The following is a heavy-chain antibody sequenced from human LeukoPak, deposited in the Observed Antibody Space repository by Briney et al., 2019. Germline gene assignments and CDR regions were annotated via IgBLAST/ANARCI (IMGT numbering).Heavy chain of an antibody. CDR2: IYYSGST. J-gene: IGHJ6*02. CDR1: GGSVSSGSYY. CDR3: AKKESGLYGVDV. Sequence: SQTLSLTCTVSGGSVSSGSYYWNWIRQPPGKGLEWIGSIYYSGSTNYNPSLKGRVTISIDTSKNQFSLKLSSVTAADTAVYFCAKKESGLYGVDVWGQGTTVTVSS. V-gene: IGHV4-61*01.